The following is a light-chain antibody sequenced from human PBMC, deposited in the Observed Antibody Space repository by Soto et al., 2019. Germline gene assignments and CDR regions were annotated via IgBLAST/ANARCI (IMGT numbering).Light chain of an antibody. CDR2: FAS. CDR1: ETIDTY. CDR3: QQDYNFPRT. J-gene: IGKJ1*01. V-gene: IGKV1-39*01. Sequence: DIQMTQSPSSLSASVGDRVTITCRASETIDTYLNWYQQKPGKAPRLLIYFASSLQSGVPVRFSGSGSGTEFTLTLSSLQREDFATYFCQQDYNFPRTFGLGTKLEIK.